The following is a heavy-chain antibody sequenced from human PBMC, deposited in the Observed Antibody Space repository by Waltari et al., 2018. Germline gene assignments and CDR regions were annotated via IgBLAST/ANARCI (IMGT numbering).Heavy chain of an antibody. D-gene: IGHD1-1*01. Sequence: EVQLVESGGGLVQPGGSLKLSCAASGFIFSDPVLHWGRQASGKGLEWVYRIRTKGNSYATAFAASVRGRFTISRDDSKNTAYLQMNSLETEDTAVYYCTRWVQGVYSNFDLWGRGTLVTVSS. CDR1: GFIFSDPV. CDR2: IRTKGNSYAT. CDR3: TRWVQGVYSNFDL. V-gene: IGHV3-73*02. J-gene: IGHJ2*01.